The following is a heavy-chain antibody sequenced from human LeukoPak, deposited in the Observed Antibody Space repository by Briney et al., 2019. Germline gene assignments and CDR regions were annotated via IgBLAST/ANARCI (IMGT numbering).Heavy chain of an antibody. Sequence: PGGSLRLSCGASGFTVSTNYMSWVRQAPGQGLEWVSIIYSGGSTYYADSVKGRFTISRDNSKNPLDLQMNSLRAEDTAVYYCASYRYGSSFAFDIWGQGTMVTVSS. CDR1: GFTVSTNY. CDR3: ASYRYGSSFAFDI. V-gene: IGHV3-66*01. CDR2: IYSGGST. J-gene: IGHJ3*02. D-gene: IGHD6-6*01.